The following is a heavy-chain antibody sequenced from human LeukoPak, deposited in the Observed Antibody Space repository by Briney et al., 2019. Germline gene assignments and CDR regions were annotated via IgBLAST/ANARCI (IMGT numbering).Heavy chain of an antibody. V-gene: IGHV3-15*01. CDR3: TLGDY. Sequence: RGAPRVSCAASRFTLTNAWMSWVRQAPGKGLEWVGRIKSKTDGGTTDYAAPVKGRFTISRDDSKNTLYLQMNSLKTEDTAVYYCTLGDYWGQGTLVTVSS. J-gene: IGHJ4*02. CDR1: RFTLTNAW. CDR2: IKSKTDGGTT. D-gene: IGHD3-16*01.